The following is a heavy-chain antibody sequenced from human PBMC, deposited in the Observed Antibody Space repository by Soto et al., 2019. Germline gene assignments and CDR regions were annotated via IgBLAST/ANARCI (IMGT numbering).Heavy chain of an antibody. Sequence: GGSLRLSCAASGFTLSRYNMNWVRQAPGKGLEWVSYIRGSSSTIYYADSVKGRFTVSRDNAKNSLYLQMNSLTAEDTAVYYCARESDIPSFEYWGQGTLVTVSS. CDR1: GFTLSRYN. CDR3: ARESDIPSFEY. V-gene: IGHV3-48*01. J-gene: IGHJ4*02. CDR2: IRGSSSTI. D-gene: IGHD2-15*01.